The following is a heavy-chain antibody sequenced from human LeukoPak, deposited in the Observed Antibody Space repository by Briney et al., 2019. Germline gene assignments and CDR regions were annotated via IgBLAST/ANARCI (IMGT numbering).Heavy chain of an antibody. D-gene: IGHD6-19*01. CDR1: GGSFSGYY. J-gene: IGHJ4*02. V-gene: IGHV4-34*01. CDR3: ARVLYSGWCGG. Sequence: SETLSLTCAVYGGSFSGYYWSWIRQPPGKGLEWIGEINHSGSTNYNPSLKSRVTISVDTSKNQFSLKLSSVTAADTAVYYCARVLYSGWCGGWGQGTLVTVSS. CDR2: INHSGST.